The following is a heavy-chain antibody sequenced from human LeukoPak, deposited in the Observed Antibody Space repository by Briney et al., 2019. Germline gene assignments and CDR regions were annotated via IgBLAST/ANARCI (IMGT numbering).Heavy chain of an antibody. CDR1: GFTFSSYG. CDR2: ISYDGSNK. Sequence: GGSLRLSCAASGFTFSSYGMHWVRQAPGKGLEWVAVISYDGSNKYYADSVKGRFTISRDNSKNTLYLRMNSLRDEDTAVYYCAKDMVYVRFLEWFHDYWGQGTLVTVSS. D-gene: IGHD3-3*01. CDR3: AKDMVYVRFLEWFHDY. V-gene: IGHV3-30*18. J-gene: IGHJ4*02.